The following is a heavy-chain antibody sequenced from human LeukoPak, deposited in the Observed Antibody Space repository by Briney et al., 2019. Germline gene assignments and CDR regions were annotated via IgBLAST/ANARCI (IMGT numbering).Heavy chain of an antibody. CDR1: GFTFSSYW. CDR2: INSDGSST. V-gene: IGHV3-74*01. J-gene: IGHJ3*02. Sequence: QPGGSLRLSCATSGFTFSSYWMHWVRQAPGKGLVWVSRINSDGSSTSYADFVKGRFTISRDNAENTLCLQMNSLRAEDTAVYYCARECGGDCWDAFDIWGQGTMVTVSS. CDR3: ARECGGDCWDAFDI. D-gene: IGHD2-21*02.